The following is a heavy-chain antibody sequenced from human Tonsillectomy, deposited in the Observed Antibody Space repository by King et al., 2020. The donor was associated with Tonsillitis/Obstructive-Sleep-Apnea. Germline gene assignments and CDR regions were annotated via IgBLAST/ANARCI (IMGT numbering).Heavy chain of an antibody. Sequence: VQLQQWGAGLLKPSETLSLTCAVYGGSFSGYYWSWIRQPPGKGLEWIGEINHSGSTNYHPSLKSRVTISVDTSKNQFSLKLSSVTAADTAVSYCAGGEGYYDFWSGYYFDYWGQGTLVTVSS. V-gene: IGHV4-34*01. CDR3: AGGEGYYDFWSGYYFDY. D-gene: IGHD3-3*01. CDR1: GGSFSGYY. CDR2: INHSGST. J-gene: IGHJ4*02.